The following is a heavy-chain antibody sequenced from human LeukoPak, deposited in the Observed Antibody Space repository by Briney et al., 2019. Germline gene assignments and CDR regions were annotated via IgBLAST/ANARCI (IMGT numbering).Heavy chain of an antibody. J-gene: IGHJ3*02. D-gene: IGHD5-12*01. CDR1: GGSVSSGSYY. Sequence: PSETLSLTCTVSGGSVSSGSYYWSWIRQPPGKGLEWIGYIYYSGSTNYNPSLKSRVTMSIDMSKNQFSLKLSSVTAADTAVYYCARGYSGYDYAVDAFDIWGQGTMVTVSS. CDR2: IYYSGST. V-gene: IGHV4-61*01. CDR3: ARGYSGYDYAVDAFDI.